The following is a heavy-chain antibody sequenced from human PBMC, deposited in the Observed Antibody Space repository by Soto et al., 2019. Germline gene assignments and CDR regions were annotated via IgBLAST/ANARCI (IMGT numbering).Heavy chain of an antibody. CDR1: GFSLRTTEVG. V-gene: IGHV2-5*02. CDR2: IYWDDDK. J-gene: IGHJ4*02. D-gene: IGHD4-17*01. CDR3: AHRRHYGDIDH. Sequence: SGPTLVNPTQTLTLTCTFSGFSLRTTEVGVGWIRQPPGKALEWLGLIYWDDDKSYNPSLKSRLTITKDTSKNQVVLTMTNMDPVDTATYYCAHRRHYGDIDHWGQGTLVTVSS.